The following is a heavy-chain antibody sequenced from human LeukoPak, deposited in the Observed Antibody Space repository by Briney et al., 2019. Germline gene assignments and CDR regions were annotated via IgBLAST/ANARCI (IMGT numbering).Heavy chain of an antibody. V-gene: IGHV3-23*01. J-gene: IGHJ6*03. CDR1: GFTFSSYA. Sequence: PGGSLRLSCAASGFTFSSYAMSWVRQAPGKRLEWVSAISGSGGSTYYADSVKGRFTISRDNSKNTLYLQMNSLRAEDTAVYYCAKAKNGYCSSTSCYPAYYYYYMDVWGKGTTVTVSS. D-gene: IGHD2-2*03. CDR3: AKAKNGYCSSTSCYPAYYYYYMDV. CDR2: ISGSGGST.